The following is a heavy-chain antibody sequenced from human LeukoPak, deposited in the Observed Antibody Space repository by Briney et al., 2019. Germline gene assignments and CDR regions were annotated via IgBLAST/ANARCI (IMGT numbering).Heavy chain of an antibody. CDR3: AKDLNYGFDY. V-gene: IGHV3-23*01. CDR2: LSGNGAKT. CDR1: GFTFSSYG. J-gene: IGHJ4*02. D-gene: IGHD3-10*01. Sequence: PGGSLRISCAAYGFTFSSYGMSWVRQAPGRGLEWVSALSGNGAKTYYSDSVKGRFTISRDNSKNTLYLLMNSLRVEDTAAYYCAKDLNYGFDYWGQGSLVTVSS.